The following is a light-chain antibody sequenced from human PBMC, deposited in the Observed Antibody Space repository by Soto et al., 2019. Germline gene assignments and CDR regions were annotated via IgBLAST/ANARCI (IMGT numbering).Light chain of an antibody. CDR1: SGYSNYK. J-gene: IGLJ2*01. Sequence: QPVLTQPPSASASLGASVTLTCTLSSGYSNYKVDWYQQRPGKGPRFVMRVGTGGIVGSKGDGIPDRFSVLGSGLNRNLTIKNIQEEDESDYHCGADHGSGSNWVFGGGTKLTVL. CDR2: VGTGGIVG. V-gene: IGLV9-49*01. CDR3: GADHGSGSNWV.